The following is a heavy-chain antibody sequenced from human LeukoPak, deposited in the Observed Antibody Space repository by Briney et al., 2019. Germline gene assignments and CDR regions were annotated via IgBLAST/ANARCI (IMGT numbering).Heavy chain of an antibody. Sequence: PSETLSLTCTVSGDSLSGGASYWAWIRQPAGRGLEWIGRVYTSGTTYYTPSLQSRLTVSLDASKNHFSLQLTSVTAADTAIYYCAREYSNGQFDFWGLGTLVTVSS. J-gene: IGHJ4*02. CDR2: VYTSGTT. CDR1: GDSLSGGASY. CDR3: AREYSNGQFDF. D-gene: IGHD4-11*01. V-gene: IGHV4-61*02.